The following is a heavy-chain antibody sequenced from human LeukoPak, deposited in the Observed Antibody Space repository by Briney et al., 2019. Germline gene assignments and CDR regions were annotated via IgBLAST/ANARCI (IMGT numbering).Heavy chain of an antibody. CDR1: GGSISSYY. CDR2: IYTSGST. CDR3: ALTSARGYSYFLRGGIDY. D-gene: IGHD5-18*01. Sequence: SETLSLTCTVSGGSISSYYWSWIRQPAGKGLEWIGRIYTSGSTNYNPSLKSRVTISVDTSKNQFSLKLSSVTAADTAVYYCALTSARGYSYFLRGGIDYWGQGTLVTVSS. V-gene: IGHV4-4*07. J-gene: IGHJ4*02.